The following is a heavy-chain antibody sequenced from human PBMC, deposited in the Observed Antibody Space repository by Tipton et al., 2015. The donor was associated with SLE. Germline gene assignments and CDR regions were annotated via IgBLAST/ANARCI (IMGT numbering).Heavy chain of an antibody. J-gene: IGHJ3*02. CDR1: GYTFSGYG. V-gene: IGHV3-30*02. CDR2: LRFDGSNE. D-gene: IGHD1-26*01. Sequence: GSLRLSCAASGYTFSGYGMHWVRQTPGKGLEWVASLRFDGSNENYADSVKGRFTVSRDNSKNTLYLEMHSLRAEDTAVYYCAKDSYSGTTGDAFDIWGQGTMVTVSS. CDR3: AKDSYSGTTGDAFDI.